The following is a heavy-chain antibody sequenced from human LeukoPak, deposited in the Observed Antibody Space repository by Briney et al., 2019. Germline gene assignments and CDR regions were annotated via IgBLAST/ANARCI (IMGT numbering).Heavy chain of an antibody. V-gene: IGHV3-23*01. D-gene: IGHD3-9*01. Sequence: PGGSLRLSCAASGFTFSSYAMSWVRQAPGKGLGWVSAISGSGGSTYYADSAKGRFTISRDNSKNTLYLQMNSLRAEDTAVYYCAKSLWLPSSSPDHWGQGTLVSVSS. CDR1: GFTFSSYA. CDR2: ISGSGGST. J-gene: IGHJ4*02. CDR3: AKSLWLPSSSPDH.